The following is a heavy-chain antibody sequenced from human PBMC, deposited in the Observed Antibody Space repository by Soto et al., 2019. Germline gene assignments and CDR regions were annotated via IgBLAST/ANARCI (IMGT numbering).Heavy chain of an antibody. CDR3: ARSRGVNNTRRPYYFHS. J-gene: IGHJ4*02. CDR2: IYYSGST. CDR1: GDSISKSGYY. V-gene: IGHV4-31*11. Sequence: SETLSLTCAVSGDSISKSGYYWSWIRQNQGKALEWIGYIYYSGSTFYNPSLKSRVSISLDTSKNQLSLKLTSVTVADTAVYYCARSRGVNNTRRPYYFHSWGQGTLVTVSS. D-gene: IGHD2-15*01.